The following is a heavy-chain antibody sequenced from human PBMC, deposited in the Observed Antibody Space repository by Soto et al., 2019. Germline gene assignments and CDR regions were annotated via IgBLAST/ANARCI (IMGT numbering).Heavy chain of an antibody. CDR2: ISGSGGST. J-gene: IGHJ4*02. V-gene: IGHV3-23*01. D-gene: IGHD3-3*01. Sequence: GSLRLSCPASGFTFSSYAMSWVRQAPGKGLEWVSAISGSGGSTYYADSVKGRFTISRDNSKNTLYLQMNSLRAEDTAVYYCAKVTNFWSGRYGYFDYWGQGTLVTVSS. CDR3: AKVTNFWSGRYGYFDY. CDR1: GFTFSSYA.